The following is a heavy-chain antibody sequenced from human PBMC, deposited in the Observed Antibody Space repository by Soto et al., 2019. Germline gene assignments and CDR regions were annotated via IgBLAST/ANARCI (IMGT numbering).Heavy chain of an antibody. D-gene: IGHD2-2*01. V-gene: IGHV3-21*01. CDR2: ISSSSSYV. CDR3: ARDREYQQLLRKGNNYSYGMDV. J-gene: IGHJ6*02. Sequence: PGGSLRLSCAASGFTFSSYSMNWVRQAPGKGLEWVSSISSSSSYVYYADSVKGRFTISRDNAKNSLYLQMNSLRAEDTAVYYCARDREYQQLLRKGNNYSYGMDVWGQGTTVTVYS. CDR1: GFTFSSYS.